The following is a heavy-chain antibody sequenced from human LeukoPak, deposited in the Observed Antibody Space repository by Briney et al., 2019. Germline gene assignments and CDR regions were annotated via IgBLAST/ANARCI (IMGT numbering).Heavy chain of an antibody. Sequence: SETLSLTCAVYGGSFSGYYWSWIRQPPGKGLEWIGEINHSGSTNYNPSLKSRVTISVDTSRNQFSLKLSSVTAADTAVYYCARVSGYDWESFYDYWGQGTLVTVSS. D-gene: IGHD5-12*01. CDR2: INHSGST. CDR3: ARVSGYDWESFYDY. J-gene: IGHJ4*02. V-gene: IGHV4-34*01. CDR1: GGSFSGYY.